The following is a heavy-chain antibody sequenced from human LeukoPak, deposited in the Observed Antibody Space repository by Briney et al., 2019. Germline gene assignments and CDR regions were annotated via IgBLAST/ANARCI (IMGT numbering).Heavy chain of an antibody. CDR3: ARGDRSPPNYKNCMDV. CDR2: IYENGDT. J-gene: IGHJ6*03. CDR1: GGPIRSSDSY. D-gene: IGHD1-7*01. Sequence: SETLSLTCSVSGGPIRSSDSYWTWLRQPPGKGLEFIGSIYENGDTYDNPSLRSRVTISVDTSKNQFSLKVTSVTAADTAVYYCARGDRSPPNYKNCMDVWGKGATVTVSS. V-gene: IGHV4-39*07.